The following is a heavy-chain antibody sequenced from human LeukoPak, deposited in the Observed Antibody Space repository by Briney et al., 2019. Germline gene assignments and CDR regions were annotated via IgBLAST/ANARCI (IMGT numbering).Heavy chain of an antibody. J-gene: IGHJ4*02. V-gene: IGHV4-61*01. CDR2: ILYSGTT. D-gene: IGHD2-15*01. Sequence: SETLSLTCIFSSDSISSGSISNFYWNWIRQPPGKGLEWIGYILYSGTTNYNPSLKSRVTISIDTSKNQFSLKLSSVTAADTAVYYCARSDCSGGACYINFDYWGQGTLVTVSS. CDR1: SDSISSGSISNFY. CDR3: ARSDCSGGACYINFDY.